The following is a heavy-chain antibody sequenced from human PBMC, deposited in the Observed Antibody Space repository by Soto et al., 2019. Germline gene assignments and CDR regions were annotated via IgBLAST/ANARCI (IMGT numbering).Heavy chain of an antibody. V-gene: IGHV3-30*18. D-gene: IGHD6-19*01. Sequence: GGSLRLSCAASGFTFSSYGMHWVRQAPGKGLEWVAVMSYDGSNKYYADSVKGRFTISRDNSKNTLYLQMNSLRAEDTAVYYCAKDLIAVAGTGAFDIWGQGTMVTVSS. CDR2: MSYDGSNK. CDR1: GFTFSSYG. J-gene: IGHJ3*02. CDR3: AKDLIAVAGTGAFDI.